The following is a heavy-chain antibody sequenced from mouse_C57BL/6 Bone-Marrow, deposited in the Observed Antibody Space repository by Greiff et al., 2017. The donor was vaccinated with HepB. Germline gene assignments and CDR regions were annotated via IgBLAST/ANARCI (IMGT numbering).Heavy chain of an antibody. Sequence: QVQLQQPGAELVKPGASVKLSCKASGYTFTSYWMHWVKQRPGQGLEWIGMIHPNSGSTNYNEKFKSKATLTVDKSSSTAYMQLSSLTSEDSAVYSCARSYDGYYTYYAMDYWGQGTSVTVSS. D-gene: IGHD2-3*01. CDR2: IHPNSGST. CDR1: GYTFTSYW. V-gene: IGHV1-64*01. J-gene: IGHJ4*01. CDR3: ARSYDGYYTYYAMDY.